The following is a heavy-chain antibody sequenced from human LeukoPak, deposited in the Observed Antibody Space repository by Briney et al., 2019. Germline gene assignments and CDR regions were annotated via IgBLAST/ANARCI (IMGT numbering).Heavy chain of an antibody. J-gene: IGHJ4*02. CDR2: IKSKTDGGTT. CDR1: GYTFNDAW. D-gene: IGHD6-19*01. Sequence: GGSLRLSCAASGYTFNDAWMIWVRQAPGKGLEWVGRIKSKTDGGTTDYAAPVKGRFTISRDDSKTTLYLQMNSLKTEDTAEYYCTTTLAVAGTSMGYWGQGTLVTVSS. CDR3: TTTLAVAGTSMGY. V-gene: IGHV3-15*01.